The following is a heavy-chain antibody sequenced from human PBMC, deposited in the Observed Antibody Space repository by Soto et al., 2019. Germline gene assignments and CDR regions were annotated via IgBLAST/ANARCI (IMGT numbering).Heavy chain of an antibody. D-gene: IGHD3-10*01. CDR3: ARAITVYYGSGSNWFDP. Sequence: PSETLSLTCTVSGGSISSYYWSWIRQPPGKGLEWIGYIYYSGSTNYNPSLKSRVTISVDTSKNQFSLKLSSVTAADTAVYYCARAITVYYGSGSNWFDPWGQGTLVTVSS. CDR1: GGSISSYY. CDR2: IYYSGST. J-gene: IGHJ5*02. V-gene: IGHV4-59*01.